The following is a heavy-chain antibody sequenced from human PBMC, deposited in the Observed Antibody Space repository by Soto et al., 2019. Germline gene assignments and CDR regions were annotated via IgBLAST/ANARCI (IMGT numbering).Heavy chain of an antibody. J-gene: IGHJ6*02. D-gene: IGHD2-2*01. CDR3: ARDSTSWFPYYGIDV. V-gene: IGHV4-59*01. Sequence: PSETLSLTCTVSGDSIDDYSWSWIRQPPGKGLEWIGDVSDSGRTNYNPSLRSRVTISVDTSKKQFSLKLNSVTAADTAMYYCARDSTSWFPYYGIDVWGQGTTVTVSS. CDR1: GDSIDDYS. CDR2: VSDSGRT.